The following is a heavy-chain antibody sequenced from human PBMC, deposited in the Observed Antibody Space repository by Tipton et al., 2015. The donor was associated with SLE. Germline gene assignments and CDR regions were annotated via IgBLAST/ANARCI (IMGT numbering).Heavy chain of an antibody. CDR3: ASWEWLSWYFDL. J-gene: IGHJ2*01. D-gene: IGHD6-19*01. CDR1: GFTFSSYW. V-gene: IGHV3-74*01. CDR2: INSDGSST. Sequence: SLRLSCAASGFTFSSYWMHWVRQAPGKGLVWVSRINSDGSSTSYADSVKGRFTISRDNAKNTLYLQMNSLRAEDTAVYYCASWEWLSWYFDLWGRGTLVTVSS.